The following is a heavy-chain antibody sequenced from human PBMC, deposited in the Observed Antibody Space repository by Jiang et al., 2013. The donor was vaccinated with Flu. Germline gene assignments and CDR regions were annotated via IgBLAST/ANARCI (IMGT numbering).Heavy chain of an antibody. CDR3: ATGCTNGIWRAFDF. Sequence: TSGSVCELDPSAPREGLEWLARIDWDNDEFYSPFLKTRLTISKDTSKKQVVLTMTNMDPVDTATYFCATGCTNGIWRAFDFWGQGTMVTVSS. D-gene: IGHD2-8*01. V-gene: IGHV2-70*16. CDR1: TSGSV. CDR2: IDWDNDE. J-gene: IGHJ3*01.